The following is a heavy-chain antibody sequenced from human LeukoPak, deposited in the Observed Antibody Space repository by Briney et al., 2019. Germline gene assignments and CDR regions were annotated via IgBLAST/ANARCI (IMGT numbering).Heavy chain of an antibody. CDR2: IIPIFGTA. CDR1: GGTFSSYA. CDR3: ARDDLQLVRRLGGGTEYYYYYYMDV. V-gene: IGHV1-69*01. D-gene: IGHD6-13*01. Sequence: SVKVSCKASGGTFSSYAISWVRQAPRQGLEWMGGIIPIFGTANYAQKFQGRVTITADESTSTAYMELSSLRSEDTAVYYCARDDLQLVRRLGGGTEYYYYYYMDVWGKGTTVTVSS. J-gene: IGHJ6*03.